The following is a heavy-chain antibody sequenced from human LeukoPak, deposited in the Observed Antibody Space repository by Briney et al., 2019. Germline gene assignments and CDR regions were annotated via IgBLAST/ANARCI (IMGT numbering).Heavy chain of an antibody. CDR1: RFIFRNYA. CDR2: ISGTADSK. Sequence: PGGSLRLSCAASRFIFRNYAMSWVRQAPGRGLEWLSIISGTADSKYYADSVKGRFTISRDNPRSTLYLEMNILRAEDTAVYYCAKADATIGGAFDTWGQGTMAIVSS. J-gene: IGHJ3*02. D-gene: IGHD3-16*01. V-gene: IGHV3-23*01. CDR3: AKADATIGGAFDT.